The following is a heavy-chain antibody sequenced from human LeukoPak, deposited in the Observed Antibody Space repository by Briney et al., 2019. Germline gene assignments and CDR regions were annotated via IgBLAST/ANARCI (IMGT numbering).Heavy chain of an antibody. D-gene: IGHD4-17*01. CDR2: IIPTFGTA. Sequence: ASVKVSCKASGGTFSSYAISWVRQAPGQGLEWMGGIIPTFGTANYAQKFQGRVTITADKSTSTAYMELSSLRSEDTAVYYCARLGYGTDAGDDFDYWGQGTLVTVSS. V-gene: IGHV1-69*06. CDR1: GGTFSSYA. J-gene: IGHJ4*02. CDR3: ARLGYGTDAGDDFDY.